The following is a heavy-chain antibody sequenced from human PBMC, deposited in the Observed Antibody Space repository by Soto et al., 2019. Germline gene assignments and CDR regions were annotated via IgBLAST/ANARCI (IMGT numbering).Heavy chain of an antibody. CDR1: GFTFSSYA. CDR2: ISYDGSNK. J-gene: IGHJ6*02. Sequence: QVQLVESGGGVVQPGRSLRLSCAASGFTFSSYAMHWVRQAPGKGLEWVAVISYDGSNKYYADSVKGRFTISRDNSKNTLDLQMNSLRAEDTAVYYCARDRHDFGYYYDGMDVWGQGTTVTVSS. CDR3: ARDRHDFGYYYDGMDV. D-gene: IGHD4-17*01. V-gene: IGHV3-30-3*01.